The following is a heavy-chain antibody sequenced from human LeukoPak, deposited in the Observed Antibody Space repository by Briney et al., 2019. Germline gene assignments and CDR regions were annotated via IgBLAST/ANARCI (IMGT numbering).Heavy chain of an antibody. V-gene: IGHV1-2*06. CDR3: ARLHSSDAFDI. J-gene: IGHJ3*02. D-gene: IGHD5-24*01. CDR2: INPNSGGT. CDR1: GYTFTGYY. Sequence: GASVKVSCKASGYTFTGYYMHWVRQAPGQGLEWMGRINPNSGGTNYAQKFQGRVTMTRDTSISIAYMELSRLRSDDTAVYYCARLHSSDAFDIWGQGTMVTVSS.